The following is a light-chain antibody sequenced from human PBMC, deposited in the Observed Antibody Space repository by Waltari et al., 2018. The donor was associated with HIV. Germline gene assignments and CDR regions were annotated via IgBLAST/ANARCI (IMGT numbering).Light chain of an antibody. J-gene: IGKJ1*01. CDR3: HQYFSAPWT. CDR1: QSLLYSANNKNY. Sequence: DIVMTQSPDSLAVSLGERATINCKSSQSLLYSANNKNYLAWSQQRPGQPPKLLIYWASAGESGVPDRFSGSGSGTDFTLTISSLQADDVAVYYCHQYFSAPWTFGQGTKVEIK. CDR2: WAS. V-gene: IGKV4-1*01.